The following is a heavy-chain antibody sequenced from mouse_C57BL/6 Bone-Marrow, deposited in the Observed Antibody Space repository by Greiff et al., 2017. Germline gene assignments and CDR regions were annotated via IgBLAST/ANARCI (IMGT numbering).Heavy chain of an antibody. D-gene: IGHD1-1*01. CDR1: GYTFTSYW. Sequence: VQLQQPGAELVMPGASVKLSCKASGYTFTSYWLHWVKQRPGQGLEWIGEIDPSDSYTNYNQNFKGKSTLTVDKSSSTAYMQLSSLTSEDSAVYYCARERDYYGSSYAWFAYWGQGTLVTVSA. J-gene: IGHJ3*01. CDR2: IDPSDSYT. CDR3: ARERDYYGSSYAWFAY. V-gene: IGHV1-69*01.